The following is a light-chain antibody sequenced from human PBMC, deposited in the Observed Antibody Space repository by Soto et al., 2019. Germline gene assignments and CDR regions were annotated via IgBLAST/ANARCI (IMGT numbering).Light chain of an antibody. V-gene: IGKV3-20*01. CDR1: QSVSSSY. Sequence: EIVLTQSPGTLSLSPGERVTLSCRASQSVSSSYLAWYQQKPGQAPRLLIYGESSRATGIPDRFSGSESGTDFTLTISRLEPEDFAVYYCHQYDRSPWTFGQGTKVEVK. CDR2: GES. J-gene: IGKJ1*01. CDR3: HQYDRSPWT.